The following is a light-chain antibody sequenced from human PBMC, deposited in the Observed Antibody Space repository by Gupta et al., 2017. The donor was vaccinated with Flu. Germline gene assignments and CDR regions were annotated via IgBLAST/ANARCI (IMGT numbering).Light chain of an antibody. Sequence: RVTISCSGSTSNIGYNYFCWYPQLPGMAPKLLIYDNNQRPSGVPARFYGSKSGASASLAISGLQAGDEADYYCASWDDALFAPVFGGGTKVTVL. CDR3: ASWDDALFAPV. V-gene: IGLV1-47*02. J-gene: IGLJ3*02. CDR1: TSNIGYNY. CDR2: DNN.